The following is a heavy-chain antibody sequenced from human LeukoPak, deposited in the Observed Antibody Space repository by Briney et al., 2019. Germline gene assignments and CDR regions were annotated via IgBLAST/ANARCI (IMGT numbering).Heavy chain of an antibody. CDR3: ARAKTYYYDSSGYYKVSLFDY. V-gene: IGHV4-30-2*01. J-gene: IGHJ4*02. CDR2: IYHSGST. CDR1: GGSFSGYY. D-gene: IGHD3-22*01. Sequence: SETLSLTCAVYGGSFSGYYWSWIRQPPGKGLEWIGYIYHSGSTYYNPSLKSRVTISVDRSKNQFSLKLSSVTAADTAVYYCARAKTYYYDSSGYYKVSLFDYWGQGTLVTVSS.